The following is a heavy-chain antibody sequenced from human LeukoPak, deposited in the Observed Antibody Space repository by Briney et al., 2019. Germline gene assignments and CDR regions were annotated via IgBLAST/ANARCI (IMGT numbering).Heavy chain of an antibody. V-gene: IGHV4-39*01. CDR3: TTLSYCYDSSGYPFDI. Sequence: PSGTLSLTCIVSGRCISSSSYYWGWIRQPPGKGLEWIGSIYYSGSTYYNPSLKSRVTISVDTSKNQFSLKLSSVAAAYRAIYHCTTLSYCYDSSGYPFDIWGKGTMVTVSS. J-gene: IGHJ3*02. CDR1: GRCISSSSYY. CDR2: IYYSGST. D-gene: IGHD3-22*01.